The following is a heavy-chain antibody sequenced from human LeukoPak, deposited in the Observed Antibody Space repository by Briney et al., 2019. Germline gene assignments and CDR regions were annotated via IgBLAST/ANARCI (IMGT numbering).Heavy chain of an antibody. CDR1: GYTFTGYY. D-gene: IGHD3-3*01. CDR3: ARTYDFWSGYYVY. J-gene: IGHJ4*02. Sequence: ASVKVSCKASGYTFTGYYMHWVRQAPGQGLEWMGWINPNSGGTNYAQKFQGRVTITRDTSISTAYMELSRLRSDDTAVYYCARTYDFWSGYYVYWGQGTLVTVSS. V-gene: IGHV1-2*02. CDR2: INPNSGGT.